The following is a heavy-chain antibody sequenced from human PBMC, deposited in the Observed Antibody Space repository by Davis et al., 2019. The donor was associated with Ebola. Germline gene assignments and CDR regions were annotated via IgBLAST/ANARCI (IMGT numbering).Heavy chain of an antibody. Sequence: GESLKISCTASGFTFGDYAMSWFRQAPGKGLEWVGFIRSKAYGGTTEYAASVKGRFNISRDDSKSIAYLQMNSLKTEDTAVYYCAKGTTEYQLLTIDYWGQGTLVTVSS. D-gene: IGHD2-2*01. CDR2: IRSKAYGGTT. CDR3: AKGTTEYQLLTIDY. J-gene: IGHJ4*02. V-gene: IGHV3-49*03. CDR1: GFTFGDYA.